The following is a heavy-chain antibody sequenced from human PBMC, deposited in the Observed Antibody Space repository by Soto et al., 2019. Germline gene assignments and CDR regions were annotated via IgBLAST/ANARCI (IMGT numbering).Heavy chain of an antibody. CDR3: ARVHVMVVAGSTFDY. CDR2: IYYSGST. CDR1: GGSISSGDYY. D-gene: IGHD6-19*01. V-gene: IGHV4-30-4*01. Sequence: PSETLSLTCTVSGGSISSGDYYWSWIRQPPGKGLEWIGYIYYSGSTFYDPSLKSRITISVDTSNNQFSLKLTSVTAADTAVYYCARVHVMVVAGSTFDYWGHGTLVTV. J-gene: IGHJ4*01.